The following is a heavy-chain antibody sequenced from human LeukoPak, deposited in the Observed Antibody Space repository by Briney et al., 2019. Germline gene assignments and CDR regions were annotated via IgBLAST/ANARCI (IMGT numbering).Heavy chain of an antibody. CDR1: GFTVSGNY. J-gene: IGHJ4*02. Sequence: GGSLRLSCAASGFTVSGNYMSWVRQAPGKGLEWVSVIYSGDSTYYADSVKGRFTVSKDNSKNTLFLQMNSLTAEDTAVYYCARGSTMDPEYFDYWGQGTLVTVSS. CDR3: ARGSTMDPEYFDY. CDR2: IYSGDST. D-gene: IGHD4/OR15-4a*01. V-gene: IGHV3-53*01.